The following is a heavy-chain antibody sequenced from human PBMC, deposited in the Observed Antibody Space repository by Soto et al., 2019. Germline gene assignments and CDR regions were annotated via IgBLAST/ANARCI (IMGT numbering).Heavy chain of an antibody. D-gene: IGHD6-13*01. J-gene: IGHJ1*01. CDR2: ISSSISYM. CDR1: GFTFSDYN. V-gene: IGHV3-21*01. Sequence: ESGGGLVKPGGSLRLSCAASGFTFSDYNMNWVRQAPGKGLEWVSSISSSISYMYYADSVKGRFTISRDNAKNSLYLQMNSLRAEDTAVHYCATPGGVYIHWGQGTLVTVSS. CDR3: ATPGGVYIH.